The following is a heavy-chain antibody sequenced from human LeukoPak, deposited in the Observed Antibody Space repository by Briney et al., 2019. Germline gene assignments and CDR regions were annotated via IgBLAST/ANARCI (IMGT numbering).Heavy chain of an antibody. V-gene: IGHV3-74*01. J-gene: IGHJ4*02. CDR2: INSDGSST. Sequence: GGSLRLSCAASGFTFSNCGMHWVRQAPGKGLVWVSRINSDGSSTTYADSVKGRFTISRDNAKNTLYLQMDSLRAEDTAIYYCAKIPSATESFDYWGQGTLVTVSS. D-gene: IGHD5-12*01. CDR3: AKIPSATESFDY. CDR1: GFTFSNCG.